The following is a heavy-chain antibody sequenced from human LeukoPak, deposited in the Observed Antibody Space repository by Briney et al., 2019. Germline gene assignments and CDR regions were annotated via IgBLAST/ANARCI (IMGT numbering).Heavy chain of an antibody. CDR3: ARVSSRWGSYRYNNYLDAFDI. Sequence: GGSLRLSCAVSGFTFNTYGIHWVRQTPNKGLEWVALISYDGTNKYYADSVKGRFTISRDNSKNTLYLQMDSLRAEDTAVYYCARVSSRWGSYRYNNYLDAFDIWGQGTMVTVSS. CDR1: GFTFNTYG. D-gene: IGHD3-16*02. J-gene: IGHJ3*02. CDR2: ISYDGTNK. V-gene: IGHV3-30*03.